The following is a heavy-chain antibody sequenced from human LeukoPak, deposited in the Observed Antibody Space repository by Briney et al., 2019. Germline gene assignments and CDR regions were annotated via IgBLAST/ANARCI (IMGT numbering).Heavy chain of an antibody. J-gene: IGHJ5*02. D-gene: IGHD2-2*01. CDR2: ISSSSSYI. Sequence: GGSLRLSCAASGFTFSSYSMNWVRQAPGKELEWVSSISSSSSYIYYADSVKGRFTISRDNAKNSLYLQMNSLRAEDTAVYYCARDIGPVVVPAAINWFDPWGQGTLVTVSS. CDR1: GFTFSSYS. V-gene: IGHV3-21*01. CDR3: ARDIGPVVVPAAINWFDP.